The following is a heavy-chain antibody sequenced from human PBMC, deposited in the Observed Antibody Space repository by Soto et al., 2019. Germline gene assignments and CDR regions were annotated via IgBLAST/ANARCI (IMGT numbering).Heavy chain of an antibody. CDR1: GHTLASYD. D-gene: IGHD3-16*01. CDR3: ARDPFYGWFDS. J-gene: IGHJ5*01. CDR2: MTPDSGDT. V-gene: IGHV1-8*01. Sequence: QVQLVQSGAEVSKPGAAVKVSCKASGHTLASYDINCVRQATGQGLEWMGWMTPDSGDTGYAQKFQGRVTMTWDTSIKTAYMELSSLRSDDTAVYYCARDPFYGWFDSWGQGTLVTVSS.